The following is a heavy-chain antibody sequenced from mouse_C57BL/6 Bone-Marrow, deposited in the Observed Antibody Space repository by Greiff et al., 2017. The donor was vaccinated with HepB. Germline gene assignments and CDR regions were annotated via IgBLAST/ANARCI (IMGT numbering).Heavy chain of an antibody. Sequence: QVQLQQSGAELARPGASVKMSCKASGYTFTSYTMHWVKQRPGQGLEWIGYINPSSGYTKYNQKFKDKATLTADKSSRTAYMQLSSLTSEDSAVYYCARDYYGSSVYWYFDVWGTGTTVTVSS. J-gene: IGHJ1*03. CDR1: GYTFTSYT. CDR2: INPSSGYT. V-gene: IGHV1-4*01. CDR3: ARDYYGSSVYWYFDV. D-gene: IGHD1-1*01.